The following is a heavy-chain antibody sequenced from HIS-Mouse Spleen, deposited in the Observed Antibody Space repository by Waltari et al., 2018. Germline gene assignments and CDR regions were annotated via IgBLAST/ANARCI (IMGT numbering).Heavy chain of an antibody. CDR1: GGSISSSSYY. V-gene: IGHV4-39*07. CDR2: SYYSGST. Sequence: QLQLQESGPGLVKPSETLSLTCTVSGGSISSSSYYWGWIRQPPGKGLEWIGISYYSGSTYYNPPLKSRVTISVYTSKNQFSLKLSSVTAADTAVYYCAREIPYSSSWYDWYFDLWGRGTLVTVSS. D-gene: IGHD6-13*01. CDR3: AREIPYSSSWYDWYFDL. J-gene: IGHJ2*01.